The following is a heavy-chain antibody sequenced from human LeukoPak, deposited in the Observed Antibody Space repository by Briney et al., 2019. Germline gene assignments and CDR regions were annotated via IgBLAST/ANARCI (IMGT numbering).Heavy chain of an antibody. CDR3: ARDLSSSWYSLGY. CDR1: GITFDDHG. V-gene: IGHV3-20*04. CDR2: ITWDGGAT. D-gene: IGHD6-13*01. J-gene: IGHJ4*02. Sequence: GSLRLSCTDSGITFDDHGMSWVRQAPGKGLEWVSGITWDGGATAYADSVKGRFTIPRDNARNSLFLQMNSLRAEDTALYFCARDLSSSWYSLGYWEQGTLVTVSS.